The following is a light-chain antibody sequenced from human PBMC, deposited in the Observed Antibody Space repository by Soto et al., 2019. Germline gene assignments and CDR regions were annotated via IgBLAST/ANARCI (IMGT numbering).Light chain of an antibody. V-gene: IGKV3-20*01. CDR1: QSVISSY. Sequence: EIVLTQSPGTLSLSPGEIATLSFSASQSVISSYLAWYQQKPGQAPKVLIYGASIRATGIPDRFSGSGSETDFTLTISRLEPEDFAVYYCQQYGTSPRTFGQGTKVDIK. CDR3: QQYGTSPRT. J-gene: IGKJ1*01. CDR2: GAS.